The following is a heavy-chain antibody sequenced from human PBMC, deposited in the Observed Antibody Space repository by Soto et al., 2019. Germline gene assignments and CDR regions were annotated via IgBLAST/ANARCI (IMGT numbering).Heavy chain of an antibody. D-gene: IGHD6-13*01. CDR2: IIPIFGTA. J-gene: IGHJ4*02. CDR1: GGTFSSYA. Sequence: QVQLVQSGAEVKKPGSSVKVSCKASGGTFSSYAISWVRQAPGQGLEWMGGIIPIFGTANYAQKFQGRVTITADESTSTAYMELSSLRSEDTAVYYCARGGARKYSSSWYDSSFDYWGQGTLVTVSS. V-gene: IGHV1-69*01. CDR3: ARGGARKYSSSWYDSSFDY.